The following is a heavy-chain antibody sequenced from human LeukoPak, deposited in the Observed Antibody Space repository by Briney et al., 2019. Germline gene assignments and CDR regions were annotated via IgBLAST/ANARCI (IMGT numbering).Heavy chain of an antibody. CDR2: IYSGGST. J-gene: IGHJ4*02. D-gene: IGHD6-19*01. V-gene: IGHV3-53*01. CDR3: ARVWRYSSGWYYFDY. Sequence: GGSLRLSCVASGFTVSSNYMSWVRQAPGKGLEWVSVIYSGGSTYYADSVKGRFTISRDNSKNTLYLQMNSLRAEDTAVYYCARVWRYSSGWYYFDYWGQGTLVTVSS. CDR1: GFTVSSNY.